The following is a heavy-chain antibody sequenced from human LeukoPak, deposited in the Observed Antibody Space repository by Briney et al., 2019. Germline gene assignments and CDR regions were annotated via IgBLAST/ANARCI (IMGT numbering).Heavy chain of an antibody. J-gene: IGHJ3*02. V-gene: IGHV1-18*01. CDR2: ISAYNGNT. CDR3: ARDFGWLSLDDAFDI. D-gene: IGHD3-9*01. CDR1: GSPFTSYG. Sequence: ASVKASSKAPGSPFTSYGIGWVRRPPGQGLEWMGWISAYNGNTNYAQKLQGRVTMPTDTSTSTAYRELRSLRSDDTAVYYCARDFGWLSLDDAFDIWGQGTMVTVSS.